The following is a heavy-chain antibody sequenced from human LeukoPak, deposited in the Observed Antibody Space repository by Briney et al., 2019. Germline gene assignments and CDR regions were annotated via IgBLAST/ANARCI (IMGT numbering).Heavy chain of an antibody. Sequence: ASVKVSCKASGYTFTSYAMHWVRQAPGQRLEWVGWINAGNGNTKYSQKFQGRVNITRDTSASKAYMELSSLRSEETAVYYCARPYSSGWYVVYFQHWGQGTLVTVSS. V-gene: IGHV1-3*01. CDR1: GYTFTSYA. D-gene: IGHD6-19*01. CDR3: ARPYSSGWYVVYFQH. CDR2: INAGNGNT. J-gene: IGHJ1*01.